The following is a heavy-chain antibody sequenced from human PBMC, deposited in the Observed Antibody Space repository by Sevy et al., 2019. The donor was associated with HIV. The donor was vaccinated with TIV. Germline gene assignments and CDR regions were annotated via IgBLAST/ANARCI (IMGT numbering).Heavy chain of an antibody. D-gene: IGHD1-26*01. CDR2: FGIAGDT. Sequence: GGSLRLSCAASGFTFSFYDMHWVRQATGKGVEWVSGFGIAGDTYYAGCVKGRFTISRDNAKNSLYLQMNSLRAGDTAVYYCARKSTSYSHFDYWGQGTLVTVSS. J-gene: IGHJ4*02. CDR3: ARKSTSYSHFDY. V-gene: IGHV3-13*01. CDR1: GFTFSFYD.